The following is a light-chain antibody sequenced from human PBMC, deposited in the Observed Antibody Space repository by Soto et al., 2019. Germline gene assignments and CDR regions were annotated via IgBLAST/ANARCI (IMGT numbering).Light chain of an antibody. V-gene: IGKV1-12*01. CDR2: TES. CDR1: QGISNC. J-gene: IGKJ4*01. CDR3: QQANSFPLT. Sequence: DIQMTQSPSSVSASVGDRVSITCRGIQGISNCLAWYQQKPGRAPNLLIYTESSLQSGVPSRFSGTGSGTDFTLTISSLQPEDVATYYCQQANSFPLTFGGGTKVEIK.